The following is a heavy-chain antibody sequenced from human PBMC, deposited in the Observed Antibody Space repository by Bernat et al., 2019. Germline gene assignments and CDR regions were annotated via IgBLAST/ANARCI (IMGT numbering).Heavy chain of an antibody. V-gene: IGHV6-1*01. Sequence: QVQLQQSGPGLVKPSQTLSLTCVISGDSVSSNSAAWNWIRQSPSRGLEWLGRTYYRSKWYNDYAVSVKSRITINPDTSKNQFSLQLNSVTPEDTAVYYCAKSAAGMYLGWFVTWSQGTLFTVSS. D-gene: IGHD6-13*01. CDR2: TYYRSKWYN. CDR1: GDSVSSNSAA. J-gene: IGHJ5*02. CDR3: AKSAAGMYLGWFVT.